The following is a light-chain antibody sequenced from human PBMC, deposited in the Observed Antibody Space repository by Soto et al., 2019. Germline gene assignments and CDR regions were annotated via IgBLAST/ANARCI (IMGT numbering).Light chain of an antibody. V-gene: IGKV3-20*01. CDR2: AAS. J-gene: IGKJ1*01. CDR1: QSVISNY. Sequence: EVVLTQSPGTVSLSPGERVTLSCRASQSVISNYLAWYQQRPGQAPRLLIYAASSMATGIPDRFSGSGSGTDFTLSISSLETEDFAVYYWQQYGSSLTWTFGQGTKVEMK. CDR3: QQYGSSLTWT.